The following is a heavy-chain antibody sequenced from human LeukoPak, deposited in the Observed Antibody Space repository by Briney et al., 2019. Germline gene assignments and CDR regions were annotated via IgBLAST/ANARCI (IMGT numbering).Heavy chain of an antibody. J-gene: IGHJ6*03. Sequence: PGGSLRLSCAASGFNVSSNYMSWVRQAPGKGLEWASLLYSGGSAFHADSVKGRFTISRDNSKNTLYLQLNSLRAEDTAVYYCARAGGGYRYGYYYHFYMDVWGKGTTVTVSS. CDR1: GFNVSSNY. V-gene: IGHV3-53*01. D-gene: IGHD5-18*01. CDR2: LYSGGSA. CDR3: ARAGGGYRYGYYYHFYMDV.